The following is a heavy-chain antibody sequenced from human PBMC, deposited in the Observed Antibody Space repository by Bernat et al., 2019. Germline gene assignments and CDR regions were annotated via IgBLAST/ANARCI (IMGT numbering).Heavy chain of an antibody. V-gene: IGHV3-49*04. CDR3: GRQYYFDY. CDR2: IRSKAYGGTP. J-gene: IGHJ4*02. CDR1: GFTFGDYD. Sequence: EVQLVESGGGLVKPGGSLRLSCTASGFTFGDYDVSWVRQAPGKGLEWVGFIRSKAYGGTPEYAASVKGRFTISRDDSISIAYLQMNSLKTDDTAVYYCGRQYYFDYWGQGTLVTVSS. D-gene: IGHD2/OR15-2a*01.